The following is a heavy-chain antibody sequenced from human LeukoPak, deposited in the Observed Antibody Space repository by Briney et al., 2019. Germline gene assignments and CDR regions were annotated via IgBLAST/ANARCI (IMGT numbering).Heavy chain of an antibody. V-gene: IGHV1-2*04. CDR1: GYAFTDCH. J-gene: IGHJ4*02. D-gene: IGHD6-13*01. Sequence: ASVKVSCKASGYAFTDCHVHWVRQAPGQGLEWMGWINPNTGVTKYAQKFEGWVTITRDTPISTAYMALSRLRSDDTAIYYCARELHSSWFDYWGQGTLVTVSS. CDR2: INPNTGVT. CDR3: ARELHSSWFDY.